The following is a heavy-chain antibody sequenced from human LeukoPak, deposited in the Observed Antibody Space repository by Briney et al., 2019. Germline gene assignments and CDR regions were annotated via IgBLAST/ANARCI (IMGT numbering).Heavy chain of an antibody. J-gene: IGHJ3*02. D-gene: IGHD3-22*01. CDR2: IYTSGST. V-gene: IGHV4-4*07. CDR3: ARERHYYDSSGYHSDAFDI. Sequence: KPSETLSLTCTVSGGSISSYYWSWIRQPAGKGLEWIGRIYTSGSTNYNPSLKSRVTMPVDTSKNQFSLKLSSVTAADTAVYYCARERHYYDSSGYHSDAFDIRGQGTMVTVSS. CDR1: GGSISSYY.